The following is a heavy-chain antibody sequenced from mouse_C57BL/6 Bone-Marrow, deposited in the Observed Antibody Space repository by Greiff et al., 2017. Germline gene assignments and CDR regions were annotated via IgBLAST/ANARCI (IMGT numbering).Heavy chain of an antibody. CDR3: ARYPLYYYCSSYGYYAMDY. V-gene: IGHV1-26*01. J-gene: IGHJ4*01. Sequence: EVQLQQSGPELVKPGASVKISCTASGYTFTDYYMNWVKQSHGKSLEWIGDINPNNGGTSYNQKFKGKATLTVDKSSSTAYMELRSLTSEDSAVYYCARYPLYYYCSSYGYYAMDYWGQGTSVTVSS. CDR2: INPNNGGT. CDR1: GYTFTDYY. D-gene: IGHD1-1*01.